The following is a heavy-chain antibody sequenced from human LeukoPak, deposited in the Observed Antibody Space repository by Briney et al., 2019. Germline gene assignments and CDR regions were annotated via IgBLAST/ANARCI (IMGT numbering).Heavy chain of an antibody. Sequence: PGGSLRLSCAASGFTFSSYAMSWVRQAPGKGLEWVSAISGSGGSTYYADSVKGRFTISRDNSKNTLYLQMNSLRAEDTAVYYCAKDIVVVPAAIGWFDPWGQGTLVTVSS. J-gene: IGHJ5*02. D-gene: IGHD2-2*02. V-gene: IGHV3-23*01. CDR2: ISGSGGST. CDR1: GFTFSSYA. CDR3: AKDIVVVPAAIGWFDP.